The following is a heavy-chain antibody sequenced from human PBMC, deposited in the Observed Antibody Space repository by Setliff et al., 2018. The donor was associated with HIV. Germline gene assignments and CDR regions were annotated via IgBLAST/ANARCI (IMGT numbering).Heavy chain of an antibody. D-gene: IGHD5-12*01. J-gene: IGHJ3*01. CDR2: IIPIFKSA. CDR1: GDTFNNYG. CDR3: ARTSGDAYNYEGAFDV. Sequence: SVKVSCKVSGDTFNNYGLNWVRQAPGQGLEWMGGIIPIFKSADYAQKFQGGVTITTDESTSTAYMDLSSLKSEDTAIYYCARTSGDAYNYEGAFDVWGQGTLVTVSS. V-gene: IGHV1-69*05.